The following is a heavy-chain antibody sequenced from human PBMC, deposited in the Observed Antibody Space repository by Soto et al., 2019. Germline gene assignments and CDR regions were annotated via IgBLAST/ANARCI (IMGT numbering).Heavy chain of an antibody. CDR1: GFTFRDYY. D-gene: IGHD3-3*01. CDR2: ISSSGSTI. CDR3: ARCPGGVVTPFDY. J-gene: IGHJ4*02. Sequence: GSLRLSCAASGFTFRDYYMGWIRQAPGKGLEGVSYISSSGSTIYYADSGKGRFTISRDNAKNSLYLQMNSLRAEDTAVYYCARCPGGVVTPFDYWGQGTLVTVSS. V-gene: IGHV3-11*01.